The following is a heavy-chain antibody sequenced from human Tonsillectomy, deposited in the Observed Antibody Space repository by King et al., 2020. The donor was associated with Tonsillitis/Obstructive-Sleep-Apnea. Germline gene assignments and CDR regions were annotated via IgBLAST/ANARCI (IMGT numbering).Heavy chain of an antibody. J-gene: IGHJ1*01. Sequence: VQLVESGAEVRKPGASVKVSCKASGYTFTSYDISWVRQAPGQGLEWMGWISAYNGNTNYAQKLQGRVTMNTDPSTSTAYMELRSLRSDDTAVYYCARPVFDYGDYVYFQHWGQGTLVTVSS. D-gene: IGHD4-17*01. V-gene: IGHV1-18*01. CDR3: ARPVFDYGDYVYFQH. CDR2: ISAYNGNT. CDR1: GYTFTSYD.